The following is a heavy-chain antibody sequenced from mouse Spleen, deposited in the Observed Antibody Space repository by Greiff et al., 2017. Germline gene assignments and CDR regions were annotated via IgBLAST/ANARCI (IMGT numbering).Heavy chain of an antibody. CDR1: GFTFSDYG. J-gene: IGHJ2*01. CDR3: ARNYGNPFDY. D-gene: IGHD2-1*01. V-gene: IGHV5-17*01. CDR2: ISSGSSTI. Sequence: EVKLVESGGGLVKPGGSLKLSCAASGFTFSDYGMHWVRQAPEKGLEWVAYISSGSSTIYYADTVKGRFTISRDNAKNTLFLQMTSLRSEDTAMYYCARNYGNPFDYWGQGTTLTVSS.